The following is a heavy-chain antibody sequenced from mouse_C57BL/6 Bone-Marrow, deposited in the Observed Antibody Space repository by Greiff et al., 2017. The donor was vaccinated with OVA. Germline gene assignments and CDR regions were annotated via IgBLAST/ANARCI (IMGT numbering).Heavy chain of an antibody. CDR3: ARTDDGNYVFYAMDY. D-gene: IGHD2-1*01. CDR2: IHPNSGST. Sequence: LVESGAELVKPGASVKLSCKASGYTFTSYWMHWVKQRPGQGLEWIGMIHPNSGSTNYNEKFKSKATLTVDKSSSTAYMQLSSLTSEDSAVYYCARTDDGNYVFYAMDYWGQGTSVTVSS. J-gene: IGHJ4*01. CDR1: GYTFTSYW. V-gene: IGHV1-64*01.